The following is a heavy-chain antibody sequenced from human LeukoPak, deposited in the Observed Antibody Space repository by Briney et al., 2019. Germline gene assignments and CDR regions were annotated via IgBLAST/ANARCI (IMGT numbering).Heavy chain of an antibody. J-gene: IGHJ6*02. CDR2: IYYSGST. CDR3: ARDFRDYGMDV. CDR1: GFTVSSNY. V-gene: IGHV4-59*02. Sequence: PGGSLRLSCAASGFTVSSNYMSWIRQPPGKGLEWIGYIYYSGSTNYNPSLKSRVTISVDTSENQFSLKLSSVTAADTAVYYCARDFRDYGMDVWGQGTTVTVSS.